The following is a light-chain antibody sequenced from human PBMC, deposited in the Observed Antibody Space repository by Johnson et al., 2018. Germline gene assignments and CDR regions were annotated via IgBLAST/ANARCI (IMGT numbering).Light chain of an antibody. CDR3: GTWDSSLSAGNV. V-gene: IGLV1-51*02. CDR1: SSNIGNNY. Sequence: QSVLTQPPSVSAAPGQKVTISCSGSSSNIGNNYVSWYQQLPGTAPKLLIYENNKRPSGIPDRFSGSKSGTSATLCITGLQTGEEADYYCGTWDSSLSAGNVFGTGTKVTVL. J-gene: IGLJ1*01. CDR2: ENN.